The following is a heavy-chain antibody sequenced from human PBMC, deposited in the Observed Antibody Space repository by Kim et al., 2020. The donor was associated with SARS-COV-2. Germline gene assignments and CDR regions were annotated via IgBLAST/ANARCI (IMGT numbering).Heavy chain of an antibody. D-gene: IGHD3-9*01. CDR3: AMPRYYDILTGPGAGAFDI. V-gene: IGHV4-39*07. CDR1: GGSISSSSYY. Sequence: SETLSLTCTVSGGSISSSSYYWGWIRQPPGKGLEWIGSIYYSGSTYSNPSLKSRVTISVDTSKNQFSLKLSSVTVADTAVYYCAMPRYYDILTGPGAGAFDIWGQGTMVTVSS. J-gene: IGHJ3*02. CDR2: IYYSGST.